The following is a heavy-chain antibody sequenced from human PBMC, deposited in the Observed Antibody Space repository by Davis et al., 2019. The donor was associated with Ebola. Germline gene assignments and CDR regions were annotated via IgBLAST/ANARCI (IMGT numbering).Heavy chain of an antibody. Sequence: AASVKVSCKASGGTFSSYAISWVRQAPGQGLEWMGGIIPIFGTANHAQKFQGRVTITADKSTSTAYMELSSLRSEDTAVYYCARAPVGDYYYYYGMDVWGQGTTVTVSS. CDR1: GGTFSSYA. J-gene: IGHJ6*02. V-gene: IGHV1-69*06. CDR3: ARAPVGDYYYYYGMDV. CDR2: IIPIFGTA. D-gene: IGHD1-26*01.